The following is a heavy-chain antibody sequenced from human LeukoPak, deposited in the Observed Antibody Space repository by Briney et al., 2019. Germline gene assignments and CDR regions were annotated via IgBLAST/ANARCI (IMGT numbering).Heavy chain of an antibody. CDR3: ARRPPLGYCSSTSCYYYYGMDV. CDR2: IGTAGDT. V-gene: IGHV3-13*01. J-gene: IGHJ6*02. Sequence: GGSLRLSCAASGFTFSSYDMHWVRQATGKGLEWVSAIGTAGDTYYPGSVKGRFTISRENAKNSLYLQMNSLRAGDTAVYYCARRPPLGYCSSTSCYYYYGMDVWGQGTTVTVSS. D-gene: IGHD2-2*01. CDR1: GFTFSSYD.